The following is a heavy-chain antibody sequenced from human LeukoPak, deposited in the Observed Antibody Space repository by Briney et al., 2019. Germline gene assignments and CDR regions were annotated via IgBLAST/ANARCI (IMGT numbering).Heavy chain of an antibody. J-gene: IGHJ6*03. CDR1: GGSFSGYY. V-gene: IGHV4-34*01. CDR2: INHSGST. Sequence: PSETLSLTCAVYGGSFSGYYWSWIRQPPGKGMEWIGEINHSGSTNYNPSLKSRVTISVDTSKNQRSLRLGSVTAADTAVYYCATPSEANMDVGGKGTTVTVSS. CDR3: ATPSEANMDV.